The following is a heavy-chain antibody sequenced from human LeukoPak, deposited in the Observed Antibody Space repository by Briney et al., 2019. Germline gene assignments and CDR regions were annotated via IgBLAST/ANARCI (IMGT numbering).Heavy chain of an antibody. D-gene: IGHD5-18*01. CDR2: IHGSGETT. Sequence: AGGSLRLSCAASALRFSSFAMTWVRQVPGKGLEWVSGIHGSGETTYYADSVKGRFTISRDNSKNTLYLQMNSLRAEDTAVYYCAVDYSYGHFDYWGQGTLVTVSS. V-gene: IGHV3-23*01. CDR3: AVDYSYGHFDY. J-gene: IGHJ4*02. CDR1: ALRFSSFA.